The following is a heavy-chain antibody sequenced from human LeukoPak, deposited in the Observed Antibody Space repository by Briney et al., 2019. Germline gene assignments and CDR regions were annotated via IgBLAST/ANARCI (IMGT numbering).Heavy chain of an antibody. CDR3: ARVDIAAAGSYYFDY. D-gene: IGHD6-13*01. Sequence: SETLSLTCTVSGGSISNYYWSWIRQPPGKGLEWIGYIYYTGSTNYNYNPSLKSRLTISVDTSKNQFSLKLSSVTAADTAVYYCARVDIAAAGSYYFDYWGQGTLVTVSS. V-gene: IGHV4-59*01. CDR2: IYYTGST. CDR1: GGSISNYY. J-gene: IGHJ4*02.